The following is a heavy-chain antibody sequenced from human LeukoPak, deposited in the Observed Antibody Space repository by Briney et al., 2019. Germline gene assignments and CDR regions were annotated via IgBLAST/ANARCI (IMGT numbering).Heavy chain of an antibody. CDR3: GRTHNDGYNDV. CDR2: VHYTGST. CDR1: GASISGYY. Sequence: SETLSLTCTVSGASISGYYWSWIRQPPGKGLEWLGYVHYTGSTRYNPSLKSPVSISVDTFKSQFSLKLTSVTAADTAVYYCGRTHNDGYNDVWGLGTLVTVSS. D-gene: IGHD5-24*01. V-gene: IGHV4-59*08. J-gene: IGHJ4*02.